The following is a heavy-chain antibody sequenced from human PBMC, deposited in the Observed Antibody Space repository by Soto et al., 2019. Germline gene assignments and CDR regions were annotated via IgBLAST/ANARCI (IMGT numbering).Heavy chain of an antibody. CDR3: TRDASRDSSARGWFDP. V-gene: IGHV3-21*01. CDR2: ISSSSAYI. J-gene: IGHJ5*02. Sequence: GGSLRLSCAASGFTFRSFTMNWVRQAPGKGLEWVSTISSSSAYIYYTDALRGRFTISRDNAKNSLHLQMNSLRAEDTAVYYCTRDASRDSSARGWFDPWGPGTLVTVSS. CDR1: GFTFRSFT. D-gene: IGHD6-13*01.